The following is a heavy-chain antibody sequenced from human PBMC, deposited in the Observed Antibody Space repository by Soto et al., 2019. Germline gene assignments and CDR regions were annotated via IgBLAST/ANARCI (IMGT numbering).Heavy chain of an antibody. CDR2: ISSSSSYI. Sequence: EVQLVESGGGLVKPGGSLRLSGAASGFTFSSYSMNWVRQAPGKGLEWVSSISSSSSYIYYADSVKGRFTISRDNAKNSLYLQMNSLRAEDTAVYYCARGGIAAAGTLDYWGQGTLVTVSS. J-gene: IGHJ4*02. V-gene: IGHV3-21*01. CDR1: GFTFSSYS. D-gene: IGHD6-13*01. CDR3: ARGGIAAAGTLDY.